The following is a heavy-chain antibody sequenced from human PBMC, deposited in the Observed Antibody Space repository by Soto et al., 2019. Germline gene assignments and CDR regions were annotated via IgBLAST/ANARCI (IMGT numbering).Heavy chain of an antibody. CDR3: ARNWVDSGSYYDAFDI. Sequence: QVQLQESGPGLVKTSETLSLTCTVSGGSISSYYWSWIRQPAGKGLEWIGRIYTTGSTNYSPSLKSRVTMSVDTSKNHFSLKLGSVTAADTAVYHCARNWVDSGSYYDAFDIWGQGTMVTVSS. D-gene: IGHD1-26*01. V-gene: IGHV4-4*07. CDR1: GGSISSYY. J-gene: IGHJ3*02. CDR2: IYTTGST.